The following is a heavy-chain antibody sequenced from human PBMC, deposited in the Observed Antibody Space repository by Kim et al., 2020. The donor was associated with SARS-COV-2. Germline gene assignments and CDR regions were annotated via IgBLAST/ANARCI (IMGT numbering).Heavy chain of an antibody. V-gene: IGHV3-33*01. Sequence: GGSLRLSCAASGFTFSSYGMHWVRQAPGKGLEWVAVIWYDGSNKYYADSVKGRFTISRDNSKNTLYLQMNSLRDEDTAVYYCARDLLVGATSYGMDVWGQETTVTVSS. J-gene: IGHJ6*02. CDR1: GFTFSSYG. CDR2: IWYDGSNK. D-gene: IGHD1-26*01. CDR3: ARDLLVGATSYGMDV.